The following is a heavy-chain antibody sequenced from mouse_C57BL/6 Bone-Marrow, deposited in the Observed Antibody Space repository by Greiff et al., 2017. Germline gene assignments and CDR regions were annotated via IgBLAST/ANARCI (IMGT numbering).Heavy chain of an antibody. V-gene: IGHV1-66*01. CDR3: ARCWPYYAMDY. CDR1: GYSFTSYY. J-gene: IGHJ4*01. Sequence: QVHVKQSGPELVKPGASVKISCKASGYSFTSYYIHWVKQRPGQGLEWIGWIYPGSGNTKYNEKFKGKATLTADTSSSTAYMQLSSLTSEDSAVYYCARCWPYYAMDYWGQGTSVTVSS. CDR2: IYPGSGNT.